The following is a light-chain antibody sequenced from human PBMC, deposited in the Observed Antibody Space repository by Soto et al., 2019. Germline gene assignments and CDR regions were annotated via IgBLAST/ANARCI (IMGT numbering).Light chain of an antibody. CDR3: QHYNSYSEA. V-gene: IGKV1-5*03. CDR1: QTISSW. J-gene: IGKJ1*01. Sequence: DIQMPPSPSTLYGSVGDRVTITCRASQTISSWLAWYQQKPGKAPKLLISKASTLESGVPSRFSGSGSGTEFTLTISSLQPDDFATYYCQHYNSYSEAFGQGTKV. CDR2: KAS.